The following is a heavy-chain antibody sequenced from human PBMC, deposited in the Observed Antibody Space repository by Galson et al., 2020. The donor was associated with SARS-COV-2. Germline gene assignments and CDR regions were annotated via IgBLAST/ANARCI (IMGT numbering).Heavy chain of an antibody. J-gene: IGHJ4*02. CDR1: GGTFSSYT. CDR3: ARDQGSSASFDY. CDR2: IIPILGIA. Sequence: SVKVSCKASGGTFSSYTISWVRQAHGQGLEWMGRIIPILGIANYAQKFQGRVTNTADKSTSTAYMELSSLRSEDTAVYYCARDQGSSASFDYWGQGTLVTVSS. V-gene: IGHV1-69*04. D-gene: IGHD1-26*01.